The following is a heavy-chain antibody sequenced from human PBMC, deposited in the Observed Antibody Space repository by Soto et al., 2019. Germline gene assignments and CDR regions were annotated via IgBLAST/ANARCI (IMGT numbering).Heavy chain of an antibody. V-gene: IGHV3-23*01. Sequence: GESLKLSCAASGFTFSSYAMNWVRQAPGKGLEWVSAISGSGGSTYYADSGKGRFTISRDNSKNTLFQQMNSLRAEETAVEYCAKVPYSSCYFDYWGQGTLVTVSS. J-gene: IGHJ4*02. CDR3: AKVPYSSCYFDY. D-gene: IGHD6-6*01. CDR1: GFTFSSYA. CDR2: ISGSGGST.